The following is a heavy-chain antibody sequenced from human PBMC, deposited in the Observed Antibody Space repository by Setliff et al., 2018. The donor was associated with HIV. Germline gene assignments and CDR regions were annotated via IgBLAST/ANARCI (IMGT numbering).Heavy chain of an antibody. V-gene: IGHV4-38-2*01. D-gene: IGHD3-3*01. CDR3: MRGRSITIFGVAYFDF. Sequence: SETLSXTCAVSGYSISTAYYWGWIRQPPGKGLEWIGSVYHSGTTYYNPSLKSRVTISVDMSNNQFSLKVTSVTAADTAVYYCMRGRSITIFGVAYFDFWGQGTQVTVSS. J-gene: IGHJ4*02. CDR1: GYSISTAYY. CDR2: VYHSGTT.